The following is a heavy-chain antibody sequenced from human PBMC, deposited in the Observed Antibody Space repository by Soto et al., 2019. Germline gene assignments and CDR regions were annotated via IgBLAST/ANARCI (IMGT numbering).Heavy chain of an antibody. CDR1: GFSFTDYY. Sequence: PGGSLRLSCAASGFSFTDYYMTWIRQAPGKGLEWISYISPSSSDIIYADSVKGRFTISRDNAKKFVYLQMVSLSAEDTAVYYCTRDPRRVAVWGQGTTVTVS. CDR3: TRDPRRVAV. J-gene: IGHJ6*02. V-gene: IGHV3-11*06. CDR2: ISPSSSDI.